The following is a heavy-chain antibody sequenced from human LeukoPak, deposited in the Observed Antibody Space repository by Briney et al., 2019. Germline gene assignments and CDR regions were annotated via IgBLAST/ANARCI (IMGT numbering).Heavy chain of an antibody. J-gene: IGHJ3*02. Sequence: GRSLRLSCAASGFTFSSYEMNWVRQAPGKGLEWVSYISSSGSTIYYADSVKGRFTISRDNSKNTLYLQMNSLRAEDTAVYYCAKRLGGDAYDAFDIWGQGTMVTVSS. CDR1: GFTFSSYE. CDR3: AKRLGGDAYDAFDI. V-gene: IGHV3-48*03. CDR2: ISSSGSTI. D-gene: IGHD2-21*02.